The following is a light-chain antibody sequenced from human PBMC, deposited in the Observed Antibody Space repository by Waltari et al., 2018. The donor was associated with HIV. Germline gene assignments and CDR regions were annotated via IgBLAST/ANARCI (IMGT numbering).Light chain of an antibody. V-gene: IGLV1-40*01. CDR2: GNK. CDR1: SSNIGAGYD. Sequence: QSVLTQPPSVSGAPGQRVTISCTGSSSNIGAGYDVHWYQQLPGTAPKLLIYGNKYRPSGVPDRFCGSKSGTSASLAITGLQAEDEADYYCQSYDSSLSGSVVFGGGTKVTVL. J-gene: IGLJ2*01. CDR3: QSYDSSLSGSVV.